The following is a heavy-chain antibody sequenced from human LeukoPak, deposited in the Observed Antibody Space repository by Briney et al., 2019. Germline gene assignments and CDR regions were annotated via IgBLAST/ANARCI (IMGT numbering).Heavy chain of an antibody. V-gene: IGHV1-2*02. D-gene: IGHD6-13*01. CDR2: INPNSGDT. Sequence: ASVKVSCKTSGYTFTGYYMHWVRQAPGQGLEWMGWINPNSGDTNYAQTFQGRVNMTRDTSISTAYMELSRLTSDDTAVYYCATHSIAAVGFDYWGQGTLVTVSS. CDR1: GYTFTGYY. CDR3: ATHSIAAVGFDY. J-gene: IGHJ4*02.